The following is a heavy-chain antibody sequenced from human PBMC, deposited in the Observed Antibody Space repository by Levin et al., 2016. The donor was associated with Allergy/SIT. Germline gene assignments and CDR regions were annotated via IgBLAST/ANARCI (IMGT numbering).Heavy chain of an antibody. D-gene: IGHD3-3*01. Sequence: WIRQPPGKGLEWVGRSANKANSYTTEYAASVNGRFTISRDDSENSLYLQMNSLKIEDTAVYYCVREGMWHDLWRRNPTSYYYMDVWGKRTTVTVSS. CDR3: VREGMWHDLWRRNPTSYYYMDV. J-gene: IGHJ6*03. CDR2: SANKANSYTT. V-gene: IGHV3-72*01.